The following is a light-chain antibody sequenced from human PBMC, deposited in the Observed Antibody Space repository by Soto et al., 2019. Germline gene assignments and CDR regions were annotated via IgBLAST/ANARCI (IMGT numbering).Light chain of an antibody. CDR2: GAS. CDR3: QQYDNSPIT. CDR1: QSVSSNY. Sequence: IVMTQSPATLSVSPGEIATLSFSASQSVSSNYLAWYQQKPGQAPRLLIYGASSRATGIPDRFSGTGSETDFTLTISRLEPEDFAVYYCQQYDNSPITFGQGTRLEIK. V-gene: IGKV3-20*01. J-gene: IGKJ5*01.